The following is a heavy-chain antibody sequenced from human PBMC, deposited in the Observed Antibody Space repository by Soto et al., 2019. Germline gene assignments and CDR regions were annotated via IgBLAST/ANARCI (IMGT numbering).Heavy chain of an antibody. CDR1: GGTFSGYD. Sequence: SETLSLTCAVYGGTFSGYDWSWIRQPPGKGLEWIGEINHSGSTNYNPSLKSRVTISVDTSKNQFSLKLSSVTAADTAVYYCARGLGTYWGQGNLVTVSS. CDR3: ARGLGTY. J-gene: IGHJ4*02. V-gene: IGHV4-34*01. CDR2: INHSGST. D-gene: IGHD1-1*01.